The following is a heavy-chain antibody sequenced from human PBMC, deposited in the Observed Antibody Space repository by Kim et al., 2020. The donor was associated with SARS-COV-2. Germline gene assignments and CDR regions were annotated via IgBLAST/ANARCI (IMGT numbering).Heavy chain of an antibody. CDR3: ASSGYSSGWGSYYYYYGMDV. CDR1: GGSISSYY. CDR2: IYYSGST. D-gene: IGHD6-19*01. V-gene: IGHV4-59*13. Sequence: SETLSLTCTVSGGSISSYYWSWIRQPPGKGMEWIGYIYYSGSTNYNPSLKSRVTISVDTSKNQFSVKLSSVTAADTAVYYCASSGYSSGWGSYYYYYGMDVWGQGTTVTVSS. J-gene: IGHJ6*02.